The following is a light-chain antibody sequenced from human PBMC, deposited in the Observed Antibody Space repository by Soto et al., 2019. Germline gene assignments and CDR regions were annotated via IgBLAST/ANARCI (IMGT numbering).Light chain of an antibody. Sequence: QSALTQPASVSLSPGQSITISCTGTSSDVGGYNYVSLYQQHPGKGPKLMIYEVTNRPSGVSFRFSGSKSGNTASLTISGLQAEDEADYYCSSYTSNRFYGFGTGTKVTVL. CDR2: EVT. J-gene: IGLJ1*01. CDR1: SSDVGGYNY. CDR3: SSYTSNRFYG. V-gene: IGLV2-14*01.